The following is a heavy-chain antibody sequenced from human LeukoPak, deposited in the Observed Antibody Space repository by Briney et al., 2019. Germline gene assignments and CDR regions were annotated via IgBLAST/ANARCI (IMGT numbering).Heavy chain of an antibody. D-gene: IGHD3-22*01. J-gene: IGHJ6*02. V-gene: IGHV1-2*06. CDR2: VKPKSGDS. Sequence: VASVKVPCKASGYTFTSYHMHWVRQAPGQGLEWLGLVKPKSGDSDFVQKFRGRVTVTTDVSTTTIHMELSNLRSDDTAVCYCARATPYDSSGYYYLYYYGMDVWGQGTTITVSS. CDR1: GYTFTSYH. CDR3: ARATPYDSSGYYYLYYYGMDV.